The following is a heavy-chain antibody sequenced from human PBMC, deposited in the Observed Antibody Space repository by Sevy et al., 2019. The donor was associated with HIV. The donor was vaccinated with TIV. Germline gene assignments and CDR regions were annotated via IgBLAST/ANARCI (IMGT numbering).Heavy chain of an antibody. CDR2: LSFGCGKI. Sequence: GGSLRLSCAASGFAFYDYSMSWIHQAPGKGLEWVATLSFGCGKINYADSVKGRFTISRDNSKNSFYLQMDNLRVEDTALYYCAREGCTRPHHYWGQGTRVTVSS. D-gene: IGHD2-8*01. CDR3: AREGCTRPHHY. CDR1: GFAFYDYS. V-gene: IGHV3-23*01. J-gene: IGHJ4*02.